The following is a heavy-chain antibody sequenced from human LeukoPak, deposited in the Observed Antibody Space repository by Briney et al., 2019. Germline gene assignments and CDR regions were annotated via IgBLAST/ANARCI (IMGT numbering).Heavy chain of an antibody. Sequence: PGGSLRLSCAASRFTFSDYYMGWIRQAPGKGLEWVSYISSSGTNRYYADSVKGRFTISRDNAKNSLYLQMNSLRAEDTAVYFCARDQDYGSGPLDYWGQGTLVTVSS. D-gene: IGHD3-10*01. CDR1: RFTFSDYY. CDR3: ARDQDYGSGPLDY. V-gene: IGHV3-11*04. CDR2: ISSSGTNR. J-gene: IGHJ4*02.